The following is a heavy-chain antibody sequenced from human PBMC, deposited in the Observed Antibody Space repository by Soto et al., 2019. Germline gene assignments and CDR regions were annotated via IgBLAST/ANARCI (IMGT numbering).Heavy chain of an antibody. J-gene: IGHJ6*03. CDR3: TRQGAVRAAAGIFYYMDV. Sequence: GGSLRLSCAASGFTFSGSAMHWVRQASGKGLEWVGRIRSKANSYATAYAASVKGRFTISRDDSKNTAYLQMNSLKTEDTAVYYCTRQGAVRAAAGIFYYMDVWGKGTTVTVSS. D-gene: IGHD6-13*01. CDR1: GFTFSGSA. V-gene: IGHV3-73*01. CDR2: IRSKANSYAT.